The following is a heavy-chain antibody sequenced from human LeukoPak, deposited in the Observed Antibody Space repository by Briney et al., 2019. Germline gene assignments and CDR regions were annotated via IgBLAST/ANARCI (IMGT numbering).Heavy chain of an antibody. CDR3: AREDYDFWSGYYRSPLDY. J-gene: IGHJ4*02. V-gene: IGHV4-38-2*02. Sequence: SETLSLTCTVSGYSISSGYYWGWIRQPPGKGLEWIGSIYHSGSTYYNPSLKSRVTISVDTSKNQFSLKLSSVTAADTAVYYCAREDYDFWSGYYRSPLDYWGQGTLVTVSS. D-gene: IGHD3-3*01. CDR2: IYHSGST. CDR1: GYSISSGYY.